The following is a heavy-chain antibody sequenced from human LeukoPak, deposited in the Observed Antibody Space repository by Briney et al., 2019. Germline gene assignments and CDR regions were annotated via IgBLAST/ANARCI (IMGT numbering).Heavy chain of an antibody. D-gene: IGHD3-16*02. CDR3: ARDRHYVWGTYRENDAFDI. Sequence: GASVKVSCKASGYTFTGYYMHWVRQAPGQGLEWMGWINPNSGGTNYAQKFQGRVTMTRDTSISTAYMELSRLRSDDTAVYYCARDRHYVWGTYRENDAFDIWGQGTMVTVSS. J-gene: IGHJ3*02. CDR1: GYTFTGYY. CDR2: INPNSGGT. V-gene: IGHV1-2*02.